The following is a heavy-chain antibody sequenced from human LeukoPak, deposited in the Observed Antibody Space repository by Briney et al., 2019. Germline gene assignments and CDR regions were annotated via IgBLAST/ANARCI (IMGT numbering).Heavy chain of an antibody. V-gene: IGHV3-30-3*01. CDR3: ARDSRIMSYYFDY. J-gene: IGHJ4*02. CDR2: ISYDGSNK. D-gene: IGHD3-16*01. CDR1: GFTFSSYA. Sequence: GGSLRLSCAASGFTFSSYAMSWVRQAPGKGLEWVAVISYDGSNKYYADSVKGRFTISRDNSKNALYLQMKSLRAEDTAVYYCARDSRIMSYYFDYWGQGTLVTVSS.